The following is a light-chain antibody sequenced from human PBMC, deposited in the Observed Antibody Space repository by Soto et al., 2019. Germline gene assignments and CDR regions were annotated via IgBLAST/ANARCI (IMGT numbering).Light chain of an antibody. J-gene: IGKJ1*01. Sequence: IQMTQSPSTLSASVGDTVTITCRASQSISVSLAWYQQKPGKAPELLIYAASTLQSGVPSRFSGSGSGTDFTLTISCLQSEDFATYYCQQYYSFPPVTFGQGTKVDIK. CDR3: QQYYSFPPVT. CDR1: QSISVS. V-gene: IGKV1-5*01. CDR2: AAS.